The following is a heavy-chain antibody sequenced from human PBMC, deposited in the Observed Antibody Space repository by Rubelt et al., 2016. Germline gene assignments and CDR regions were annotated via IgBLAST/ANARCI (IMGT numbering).Heavy chain of an antibody. CDR3: ASPLGQWLADAFDI. CDR1: GGSISSSSYY. D-gene: IGHD6-19*01. CDR2: IYYSGST. Sequence: QLQLQESGPGPVKPSETLSLTCTVSGGSISSSSYYWGWIRQPPGKGLEWIGSIYYSGSTYYNPGRKSRGNIYVDTSKNQFSLKMSAVTAAETAVYYCASPLGQWLADAFDIWGQGTMVTVSS. V-gene: IGHV4-39*01. J-gene: IGHJ3*02.